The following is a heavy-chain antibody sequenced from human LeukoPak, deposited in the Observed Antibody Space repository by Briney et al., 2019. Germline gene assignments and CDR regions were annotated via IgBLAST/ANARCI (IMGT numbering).Heavy chain of an antibody. Sequence: GGSLRLFCAASGFTFSSYAMSWVRQAPGKALEEVSAISGSGGSTYYADSVKGRFTISRDNSKNTLYLQMNSLRAEDTAVYYCAKEDGYSSSWYASPYYYYGMDVWGQGTTVTVSS. D-gene: IGHD6-13*01. CDR3: AKEDGYSSSWYASPYYYYGMDV. J-gene: IGHJ6*02. CDR1: GFTFSSYA. V-gene: IGHV3-23*01. CDR2: ISGSGGST.